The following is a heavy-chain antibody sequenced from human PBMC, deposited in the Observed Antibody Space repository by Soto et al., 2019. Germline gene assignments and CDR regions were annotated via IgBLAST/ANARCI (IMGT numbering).Heavy chain of an antibody. Sequence: PSETLSLTCSVSGGSRNYYYWSWIRQPPGKGLEWIGSIYYSGSTYYNPSLKSRVTISVDTSKNQFSLKLNSVTAADTAVYYCASRHSSPYFDYWGQGTLVTVSS. D-gene: IGHD6-13*01. CDR2: IYYSGST. V-gene: IGHV4-30-4*01. CDR3: ASRHSSPYFDY. CDR1: GGSRNYYY. J-gene: IGHJ4*02.